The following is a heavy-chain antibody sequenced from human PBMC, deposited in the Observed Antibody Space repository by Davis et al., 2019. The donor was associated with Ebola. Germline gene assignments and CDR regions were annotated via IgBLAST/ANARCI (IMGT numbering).Heavy chain of an antibody. CDR2: IYYSGST. CDR1: GGSVSSGYYY. Sequence: MPSETLSLTCTVSGGSVSSGYYYWSWVLQPPGKGLEWIGYIYYSGSTKNNPSLKSRVTISVDTSKNQFSLKLSSVTTADTAVYYCARYNSSGWYIDYWGQGTLVTVSS. CDR3: ARYNSSGWYIDY. V-gene: IGHV4-61*01. D-gene: IGHD6-19*01. J-gene: IGHJ4*02.